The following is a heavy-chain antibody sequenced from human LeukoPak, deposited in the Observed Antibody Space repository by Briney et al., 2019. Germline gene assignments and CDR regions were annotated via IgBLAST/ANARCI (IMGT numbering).Heavy chain of an antibody. CDR1: GFTFSSYS. CDR2: ISSSSSYI. J-gene: IGHJ4*02. V-gene: IGHV3-21*01. CDR3: ARDPGYCSGGSCYFQPVDY. Sequence: GGSLRLSCAASGFTFSSYSMNWVRQAPGKGLEWVSSISSSSSYIYYADSVKGRFTISRDNAKNSLYLQMNSLRAEDTAVYYCARDPGYCSGGSCYFQPVDYWGQGTLVTVSS. D-gene: IGHD2-15*01.